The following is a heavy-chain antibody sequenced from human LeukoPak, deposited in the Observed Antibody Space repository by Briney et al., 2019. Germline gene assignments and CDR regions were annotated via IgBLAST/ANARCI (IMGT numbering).Heavy chain of an antibody. CDR2: ISGSGGST. V-gene: IGHV3-23*01. CDR1: GFTFSHYA. Sequence: PGASLRLSCAASGFTFSHYAKSWVSQAPATGLVWVSAISGSGGSTYYADSVKGRFTISRDNSKNTLYLQMNSLRAEDTAVYYCAKALNGSYYVWGQGTLVTVSS. CDR3: AKALNGSYYV. D-gene: IGHD1-26*01. J-gene: IGHJ4*02.